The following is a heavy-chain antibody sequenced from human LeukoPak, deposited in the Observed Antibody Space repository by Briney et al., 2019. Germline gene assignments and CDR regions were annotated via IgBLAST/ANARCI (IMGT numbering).Heavy chain of an antibody. CDR1: GFTFSSYS. V-gene: IGHV3-23*01. D-gene: IGHD3-3*01. J-gene: IGHJ4*02. CDR3: AKDRKPRGTIPYYFDY. Sequence: GGSLRLSCAASGFTFSSYSMNWVRQAPGKGLEWVSAISGSGGSTYYADSVRGRFTISRDNSKNTLYLQMNSLRAEDTAVYYCAKDRKPRGTIPYYFDYWGQGTLVTVSS. CDR2: ISGSGGST.